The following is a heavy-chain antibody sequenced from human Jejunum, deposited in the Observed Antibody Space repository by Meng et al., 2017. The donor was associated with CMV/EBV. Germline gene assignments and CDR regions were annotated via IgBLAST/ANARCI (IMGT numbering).Heavy chain of an antibody. J-gene: IGHJ4*02. CDR1: GFTFISHA. CDR2: ISGTFDST. D-gene: IGHD3-22*01. V-gene: IGHV3-23*01. CDR3: ANYYDSSGYLHH. Sequence: SGFTFISHAMSWVRQAPGKGLEWVSGISGTFDSTYYADSVKGRFTISRDNSKNTLYLQMNSLRAEDTAVYYCANYYDSSGYLHHWGQGTLVTVSS.